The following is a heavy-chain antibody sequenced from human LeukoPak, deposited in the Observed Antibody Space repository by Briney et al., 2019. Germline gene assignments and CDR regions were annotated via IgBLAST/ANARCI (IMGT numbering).Heavy chain of an antibody. J-gene: IGHJ6*02. Sequence: GGSLRLSCAASGFTFSSYAMSWVRQAPGKGLEWVSGVSGTGVGTYYADSVEGRFTISRVNSKNTLSLQMNSLRAEDTAVYYCAKGVSFYYYGMDVWGQGTTVTVSS. V-gene: IGHV3-23*01. D-gene: IGHD3-16*01. CDR1: GFTFSSYA. CDR3: AKGVSFYYYGMDV. CDR2: VSGTGVGT.